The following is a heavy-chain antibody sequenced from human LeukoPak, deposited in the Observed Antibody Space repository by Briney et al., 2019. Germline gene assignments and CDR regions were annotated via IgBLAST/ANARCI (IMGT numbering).Heavy chain of an antibody. V-gene: IGHV1-69*05. CDR2: IIPIFGTA. Sequence: ASVKVSCEASGGTFSSYAISWVRQAPGQGLEWMGGIIPIFGTANYAQKFQGRVTITTDESTSTAYMELSSLRSEDTAVYYCAQIGYCSSTSCYTFGYWGQGTLVTVSS. D-gene: IGHD2-2*02. CDR1: GGTFSSYA. CDR3: AQIGYCSSTSCYTFGY. J-gene: IGHJ4*02.